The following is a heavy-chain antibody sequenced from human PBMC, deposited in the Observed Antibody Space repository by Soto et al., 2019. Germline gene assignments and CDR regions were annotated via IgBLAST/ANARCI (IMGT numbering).Heavy chain of an antibody. D-gene: IGHD6-13*01. J-gene: IGHJ3*02. CDR3: ARAPGGSSWYECAFDI. CDR2: TYYRSKWYN. CDR1: GDSVSSNSAA. V-gene: IGHV6-1*01. Sequence: PSQTPSLTSAMSGDSVSSNSAASNWIRQSPSRGLEWLGRTYYRSKWYNDYAVSVKSRITINPDTSNNQFSLQLHSVTPEDTAVYCCARAPGGSSWYECAFDIWGQGTMVTVSS.